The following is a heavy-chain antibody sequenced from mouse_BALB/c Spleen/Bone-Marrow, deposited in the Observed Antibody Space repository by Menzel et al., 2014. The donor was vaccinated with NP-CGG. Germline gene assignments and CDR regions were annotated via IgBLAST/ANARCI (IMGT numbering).Heavy chain of an antibody. CDR1: GLNIKDYY. Sequence: VQLQQSGAELVRSGASVKLSCTASGLNIKDYYMHWVKQRPEQGLEWIGWIDPGNGDTEYAPKFQAKATVTADTSSNTAYLQLNSLTSEDTAVYYCSVLENGGFACWGQGTLVTVSA. CDR2: IDPGNGDT. J-gene: IGHJ3*01. CDR3: SVLENGGFAC. V-gene: IGHV14-4*02.